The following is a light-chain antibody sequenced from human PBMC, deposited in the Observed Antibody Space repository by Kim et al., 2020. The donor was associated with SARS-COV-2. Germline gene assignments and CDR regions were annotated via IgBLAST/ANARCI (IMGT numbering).Light chain of an antibody. CDR1: NSVSKS. J-gene: IGLJ2*01. CDR3: QVWDSSGDHPVV. CDR2: YDS. Sequence: PGNTATIPWAGINSVSKSVHWYQQKPGLAPVMFIFYDSDRPTGIPERFSGSNSGYTATLAISRVEDGDEADYYCQVWDSSGDHPVVFGGGTQLTVL. V-gene: IGLV3-21*01.